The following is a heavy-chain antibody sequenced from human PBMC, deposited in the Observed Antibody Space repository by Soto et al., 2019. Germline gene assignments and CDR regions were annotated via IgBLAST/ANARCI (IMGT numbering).Heavy chain of an antibody. V-gene: IGHV3-30*03. CDR1: GFTFSSYG. J-gene: IGHJ5*02. CDR3: ARDAKYCGGDCYSNWFDP. D-gene: IGHD2-21*01. Sequence: GGSLRLSCSASGFTFSSYGMHWVRQAPGKGLEWVAVISYDGSNKYYADSVKGRFTISRDNAKNSLYLQMNSLRAEDTALYHCARDAKYCGGDCYSNWFDPWGQGTLVTVSS. CDR2: ISYDGSNK.